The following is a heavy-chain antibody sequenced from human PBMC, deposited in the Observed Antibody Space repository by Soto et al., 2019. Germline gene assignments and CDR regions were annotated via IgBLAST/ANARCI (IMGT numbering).Heavy chain of an antibody. J-gene: IGHJ4*02. CDR3: ARAEAAATPEHFDY. CDR2: IYYSGST. Sequence: SETLSLTCTVSGGSISSGGYYWSWIRQHPGKGLEWIGYIYYSGSTYYNPSLKSRVTISVDTSKNQFSLKLSSVTAADTAVYYCARAEAAATPEHFDYWGQGTLVTVSS. D-gene: IGHD6-13*01. CDR1: GGSISSGGYY. V-gene: IGHV4-31*03.